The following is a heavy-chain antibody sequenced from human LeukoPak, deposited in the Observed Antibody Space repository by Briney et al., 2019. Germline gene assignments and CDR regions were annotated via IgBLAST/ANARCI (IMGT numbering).Heavy chain of an antibody. Sequence: ASVKVSCKASGGTFSSYAISWVRQAPGQGLEWMGRIIPISGIANYAQKFQGRVTITADKSTSTAYMELSSLRSEDTAVYYCARDETPGDYGFDYWGQGTLVTVSS. CDR1: GGTFSSYA. CDR3: ARDETPGDYGFDY. V-gene: IGHV1-69*04. CDR2: IIPISGIA. J-gene: IGHJ4*02. D-gene: IGHD4-17*01.